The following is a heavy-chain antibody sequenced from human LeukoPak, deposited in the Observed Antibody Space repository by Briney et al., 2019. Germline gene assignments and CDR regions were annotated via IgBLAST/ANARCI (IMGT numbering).Heavy chain of an antibody. Sequence: SQTLSLTCTVSGGSISSGGYYWSWLRQHPGKGLEWIGYIYYSGSTYYNPSLKSRVTISVDTSKNQFSLKLSSVTAADAAVYYCARVAARKFMYCGGDCYSNWGQGTLVTVSS. CDR3: ARVAARKFMYCGGDCYSN. D-gene: IGHD2-21*02. CDR2: IYYSGST. J-gene: IGHJ4*02. V-gene: IGHV4-31*03. CDR1: GGSISSGGYY.